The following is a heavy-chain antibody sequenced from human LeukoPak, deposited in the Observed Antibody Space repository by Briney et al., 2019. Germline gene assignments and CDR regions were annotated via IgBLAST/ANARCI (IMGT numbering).Heavy chain of an antibody. CDR3: ARDPRTWGIAARPPGAY. CDR2: ISYDGSNK. V-gene: IGHV3-30-3*01. Sequence: PGGSLRLSCAASGFTFSSYAMHWVRQAPGKGLEWVAVISYDGSNKYYADSVKGRFTISRDNSKNTLYLQMNSLRAEDTAVYYCARDPRTWGIAARPPGAYWGQGTLVTVSS. J-gene: IGHJ4*02. CDR1: GFTFSSYA. D-gene: IGHD6-6*01.